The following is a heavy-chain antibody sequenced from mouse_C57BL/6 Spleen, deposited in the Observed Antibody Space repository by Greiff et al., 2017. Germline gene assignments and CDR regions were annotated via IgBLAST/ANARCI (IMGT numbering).Heavy chain of an antibody. CDR3: ASSFVLRSYAMDY. CDR1: GYSFTGYY. D-gene: IGHD1-1*01. Sequence: EVKLQESGPELVKPGASVKISCKASGYSFTGYYMNWVKQSPEKSLEWIGEINPSTGGTTYNQKFKAKATLTVDKSSSTAYMQLKSLTSEDSAVYYCASSFVLRSYAMDYWGQGTSVTVSS. V-gene: IGHV1-42*01. CDR2: INPSTGGT. J-gene: IGHJ4*01.